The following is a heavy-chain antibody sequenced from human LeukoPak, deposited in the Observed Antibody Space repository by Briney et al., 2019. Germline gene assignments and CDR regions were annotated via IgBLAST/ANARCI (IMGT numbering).Heavy chain of an antibody. V-gene: IGHV4-4*02. J-gene: IGHJ6*03. CDR3: AGKPGYSSGWYSRYYYYYMDV. CDR2: IYHSGST. CDR1: GGSISSSNW. D-gene: IGHD6-19*01. Sequence: SGTLSLTCAVSGGSISSSNWWSWVRQPPGKGLEWIGEIYHSGSTNYNPSLKSRVTISVDKSKNQFSLRLSSVTAADTAVYYCAGKPGYSSGWYSRYYYYYMDVWGKGTTVTVSS.